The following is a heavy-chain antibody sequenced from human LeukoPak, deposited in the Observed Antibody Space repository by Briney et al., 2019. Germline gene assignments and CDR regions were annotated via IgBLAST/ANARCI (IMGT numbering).Heavy chain of an antibody. J-gene: IGHJ4*02. D-gene: IGHD3-9*01. Sequence: GGSLRLSCAASGFTVSSNYMSWVRQAPGKGLEWVSVIYSGGSTYYADSVKGRFTISRDNSKNTLYLQMNSLRAEDTAVYYCAKVAYYDILTGYPDYWGQGTLVTVSS. CDR1: GFTVSSNY. V-gene: IGHV3-53*01. CDR3: AKVAYYDILTGYPDY. CDR2: IYSGGST.